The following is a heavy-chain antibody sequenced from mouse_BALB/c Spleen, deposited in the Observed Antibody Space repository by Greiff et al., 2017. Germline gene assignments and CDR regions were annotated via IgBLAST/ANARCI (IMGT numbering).Heavy chain of an antibody. Sequence: EVQLQQSGAELVKPGASVKLSCTASGFNIKDTYMHWVKQRPEQGLEWIGRIDPANGNTKYDPKFQGKATITADTSSNTAYLQLSSLTSEDTAVYYCARWGYATGYYFDYWGQGTTLTVSS. CDR3: ARWGYATGYYFDY. J-gene: IGHJ2*01. CDR2: IDPANGNT. D-gene: IGHD2-2*01. V-gene: IGHV14-3*02. CDR1: GFNIKDTY.